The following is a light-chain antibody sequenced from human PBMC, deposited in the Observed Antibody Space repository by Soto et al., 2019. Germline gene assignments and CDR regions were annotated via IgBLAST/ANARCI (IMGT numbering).Light chain of an antibody. CDR3: QQRSNWPPGVT. CDR1: QSVSSY. CDR2: DAS. V-gene: IGKV3-11*01. J-gene: IGKJ4*01. Sequence: MLKQSPATLSLSPGERATLSCRASQSVSSYLAWYQQKPGQAPRLLIYDASNRATGIPARFSGSGSGTDFTLTISSLEPEDFAVYYCQQRSNWPPGVTFGGGGKV.